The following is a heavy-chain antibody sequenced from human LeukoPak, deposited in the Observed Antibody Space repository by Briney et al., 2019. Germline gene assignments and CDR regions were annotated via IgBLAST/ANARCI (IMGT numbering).Heavy chain of an antibody. CDR2: ISSSGSTI. V-gene: IGHV3-48*03. J-gene: IGHJ4*02. Sequence: GGSLRLSCAASGFTFSSYEMNWVRQAPGKGLEWVSYISSSGSTIYYADSVKGRFTISRDNAKNSLYLQMNSLRAEDTAFYYCPRDYSGSYFPDYWDQGTLGTVSS. CDR1: GFTFSSYE. D-gene: IGHD1-26*01. CDR3: PRDYSGSYFPDY.